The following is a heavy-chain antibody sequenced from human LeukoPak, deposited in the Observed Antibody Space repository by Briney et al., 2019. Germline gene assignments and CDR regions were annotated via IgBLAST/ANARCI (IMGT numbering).Heavy chain of an antibody. J-gene: IGHJ4*02. D-gene: IGHD2-2*01. V-gene: IGHV3-23*01. CDR2: ITYSGDNT. Sequence: GGSLRLSCAASGFTVGSHAMTWVRQAPGKGLEWVSGITYSGDNTYYAGSVKGRFTISRDNSRNTLFLQMDSLRAEDTAVYYCAKDRLPTAMFSYVYWGQGTLVTVSS. CDR3: AKDRLPTAMFSYVY. CDR1: GFTVGSHA.